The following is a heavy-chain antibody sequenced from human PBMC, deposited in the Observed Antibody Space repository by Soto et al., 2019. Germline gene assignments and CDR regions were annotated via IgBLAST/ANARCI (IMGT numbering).Heavy chain of an antibody. D-gene: IGHD3-16*01. CDR1: GFTFSSYS. V-gene: IGHV3-21*01. J-gene: IGHJ5*02. CDR3: ARDLHDYVSFRFDP. Sequence: PGGSLRLSCAASGFTFSSYSMNWVRQAPGKGLEWVSSISRSSSYIYYADSVKGRFTISRDNAKNSLYLQMNSLRAEDTAVYYCARDLHDYVSFRFDPWGQGTLVTGSS. CDR2: ISRSSSYI.